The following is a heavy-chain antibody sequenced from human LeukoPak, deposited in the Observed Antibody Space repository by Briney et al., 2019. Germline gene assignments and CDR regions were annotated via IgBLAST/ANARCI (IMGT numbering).Heavy chain of an antibody. J-gene: IGHJ6*03. Sequence: SETLSLTCTVSGGSISGSFWTWIRQPPGKGLEWIAYIYDSENTNYNPSLKSRVTLSVDTSKNQFSLKLSSVTAADTAVYYCARSGYSSSWGYYYYYYYMDVWGKGTTVTVSS. V-gene: IGHV4-59*08. CDR2: IYDSENT. CDR3: ARSGYSSSWGYYYYYYYMDV. D-gene: IGHD6-13*01. CDR1: GGSISGSF.